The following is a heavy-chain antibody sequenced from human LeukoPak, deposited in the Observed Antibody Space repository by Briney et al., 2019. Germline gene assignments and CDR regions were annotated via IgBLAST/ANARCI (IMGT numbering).Heavy chain of an antibody. CDR3: AKDTSYGSGSSLLDY. D-gene: IGHD3-10*01. J-gene: IGHJ4*02. V-gene: IGHV3-30*18. CDR2: ISYDGSNK. Sequence: GGSLRLSCAASGFTFSSYGMHWVRQAPGKGLEWVAVISYDGSNKYYADSVKGRFTISRDNSKNTLYLQMNSLRAEDTAVYYCAKDTSYGSGSSLLDYWGQGTLVTVSS. CDR1: GFTFSSYG.